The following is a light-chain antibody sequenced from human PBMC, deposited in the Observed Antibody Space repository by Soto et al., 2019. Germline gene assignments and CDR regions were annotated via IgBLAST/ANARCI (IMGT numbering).Light chain of an antibody. Sequence: QSVPTQPRSVSGSPGQSVTISCTGTSSDVGGDKYVAWYQQHPGKAPKLMIYDVNKRPSGVPDRFSGSKSGNTASLTISGLQAEDEADYYCCSYVGNYIYVFGTGTKLTVL. CDR2: DVN. V-gene: IGLV2-11*01. CDR3: CSYVGNYIYV. CDR1: SSDVGGDKY. J-gene: IGLJ1*01.